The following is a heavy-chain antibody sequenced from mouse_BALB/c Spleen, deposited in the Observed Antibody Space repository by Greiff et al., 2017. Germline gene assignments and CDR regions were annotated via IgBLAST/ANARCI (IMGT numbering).Heavy chain of an antibody. CDR1: GFSLTSYG. V-gene: IGHV2-5-1*01. J-gene: IGHJ4*01. CDR2: IWRGGST. D-gene: IGHD2-10*01. Sequence: QVQLQQSGPSLVQPSQSLSITCTVSGFSLTSYGVHWVRQSPGKGLEWLGVIWRGGSTDYNAAFMSRLSITKDNSKSQVFFKMNSLQADDTATYYCAKKEGPYYGLYYYAMDYWGQGTSVTVSS. CDR3: AKKEGPYYGLYYYAMDY.